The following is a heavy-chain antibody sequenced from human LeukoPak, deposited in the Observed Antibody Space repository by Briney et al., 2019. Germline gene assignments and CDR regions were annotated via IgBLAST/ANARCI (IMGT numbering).Heavy chain of an antibody. D-gene: IGHD2-2*01. CDR2: IRYDGSNK. V-gene: IGHV3-30*02. CDR1: GFTFSSYG. Sequence: GGSLRLSCAASGFTFSSYGMHWVRQAPGKGLEWVAFIRYDGSNKYYADSVKGRFTISRDNSKNTLYLQMNSLRAEDTAVYYCAKDNQPLLWGLSNLDWYWGQGTLVTVSS. CDR3: AKDNQPLLWGLSNLDWY. J-gene: IGHJ4*02.